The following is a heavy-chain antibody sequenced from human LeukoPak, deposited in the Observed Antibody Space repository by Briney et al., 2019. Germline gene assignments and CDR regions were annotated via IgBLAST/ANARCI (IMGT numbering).Heavy chain of an antibody. Sequence: GGSLRLSCAASGFTFSSYAMHWVRQAPGKGLEYVSAISSNGGSTYYANSVKGRFTISRDNSKNTLYLQMGSLRAEDMAVYYCARGGYSSSSGWFDPWGHGPLVTVTS. D-gene: IGHD6-6*01. CDR3: ARGGYSSSSGWFDP. CDR2: ISSNGGST. V-gene: IGHV3-64*01. CDR1: GFTFSSYA. J-gene: IGHJ5*02.